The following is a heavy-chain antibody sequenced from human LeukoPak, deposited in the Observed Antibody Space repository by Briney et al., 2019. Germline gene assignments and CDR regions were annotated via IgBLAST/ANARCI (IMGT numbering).Heavy chain of an antibody. CDR2: INPSGGST. J-gene: IGHJ5*02. CDR1: GYTFTSYY. D-gene: IGHD1-7*01. Sequence: GASVKVSCKASGYTFTSYYMHWVRQAPGQGLEWMGIINPSGGSTSYAQKFQGRVTITADKSTSTAYMELSSLRSEDTAVYYCARDYLELRFYDWFDPWGQGTLVTVSS. V-gene: IGHV1-46*01. CDR3: ARDYLELRFYDWFDP.